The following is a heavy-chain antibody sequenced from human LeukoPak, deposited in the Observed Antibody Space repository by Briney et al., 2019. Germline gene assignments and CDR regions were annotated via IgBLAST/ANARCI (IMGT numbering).Heavy chain of an antibody. Sequence: GASVKVSCKTSGYSLSDYHIHWVRQAPGQGLEWMGIINPSGGNTNYAQKFQGRVTMTRDMSASTVYMELSSLRSEDTAVYYCARRSQCSYSDYWGQGTLVTVSS. D-gene: IGHD2-15*01. V-gene: IGHV1-46*01. CDR2: INPSGGNT. CDR3: ARRSQCSYSDY. J-gene: IGHJ4*02. CDR1: GYSLSDYH.